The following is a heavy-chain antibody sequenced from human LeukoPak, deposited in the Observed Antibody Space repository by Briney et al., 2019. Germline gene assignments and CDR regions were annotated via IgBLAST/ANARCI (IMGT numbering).Heavy chain of an antibody. V-gene: IGHV3-23*01. J-gene: IGHJ4*02. D-gene: IGHD3-16*02. CDR2: ISDTGGST. Sequence: GGSLRLSCAASGFTFSRSAMNWVRQAPGKGLEWVSSISDTGGSTYYADSVKGRFTISRDNSKNSLYLQMNSLRAEDTALYYCAGVIWGSYRHRAFDYWGQGTLVTVSS. CDR3: AGVIWGSYRHRAFDY. CDR1: GFTFSRSA.